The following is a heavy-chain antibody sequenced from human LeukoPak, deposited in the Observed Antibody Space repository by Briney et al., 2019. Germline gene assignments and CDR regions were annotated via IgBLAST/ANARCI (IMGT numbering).Heavy chain of an antibody. V-gene: IGHV3-23*01. CDR2: ISGSGGST. CDR3: AKVRPMTAIYYYYGMDV. J-gene: IGHJ6*02. CDR1: GFTFSSYA. Sequence: PGGSLRLSCAASGFTFSSYAMTWVRQAPGRGLQWVSGISGSGGSTYYADSVKGRFTISRDNSKNTLYLQMNSLRAEDTAVYYCAKVRPMTAIYYYYGMDVWGQGTTVTVSS. D-gene: IGHD2-21*02.